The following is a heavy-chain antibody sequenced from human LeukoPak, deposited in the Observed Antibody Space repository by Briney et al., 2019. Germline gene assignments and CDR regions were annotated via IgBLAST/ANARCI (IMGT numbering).Heavy chain of an antibody. J-gene: IGHJ4*02. D-gene: IGHD3-16*01. V-gene: IGHV4-59*12. CDR2: IYYSGST. Sequence: SETLSLTCTVSGGSISSYYWSWIRQPPGKRLEWIGHIYYSGSTNYNPSLKSRVTISVDTSKNQFSLNLISVTAADTAIYYCVRSGLGGLSDWGQGTLVTVSS. CDR1: GGSISSYY. CDR3: VRSGLGGLSD.